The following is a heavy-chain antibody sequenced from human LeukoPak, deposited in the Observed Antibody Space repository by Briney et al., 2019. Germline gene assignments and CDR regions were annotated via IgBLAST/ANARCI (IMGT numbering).Heavy chain of an antibody. CDR3: ARTSGPWGNWFDP. J-gene: IGHJ5*02. D-gene: IGHD5-12*01. CDR1: GDSITSSSYY. Sequence: TSETLSLTCTVSGDSITSSSYYWGWIRQPPGKGLEWIGSIYYSGTTYYSPSLKSRVTISLDTSKNQFSLNRSPATAADTVVYYCARTSGPWGNWFDPWGQGTLVTVSS. CDR2: IYYSGTT. V-gene: IGHV4-39*01.